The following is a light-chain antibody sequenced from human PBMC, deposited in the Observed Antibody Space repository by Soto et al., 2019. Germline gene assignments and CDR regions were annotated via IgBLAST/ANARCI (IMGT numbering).Light chain of an antibody. CDR3: QQRNSFPLT. J-gene: IGKJ4*01. CDR2: TTS. CDR1: QGINSW. V-gene: IGKV1-12*01. Sequence: DIQMTQSPSSLSSSAGDRVTITCRASQGINSWLAWYQQKPGKAPKLLIYTTSSWPSGVPSRFSGSGSGTDFTLTISSLQPEDSATYYCQQRNSFPLTFGGGTKVEIK.